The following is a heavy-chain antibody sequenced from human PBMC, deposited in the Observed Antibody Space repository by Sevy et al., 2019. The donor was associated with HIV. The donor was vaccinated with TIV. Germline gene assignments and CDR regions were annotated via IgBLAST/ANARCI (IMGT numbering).Heavy chain of an antibody. D-gene: IGHD1-26*01. CDR1: GFTFDDYA. J-gene: IGHJ1*01. Sequence: GGSLRLSCAASGFTFDDYAMHWVRQAPGKGLEWVSGISWNSGSIGYADSVKGRFTISRDNAKNSLYLQMNSLRAEDTALYYCANDMSPGGSFSLKHWGQGTLVTVSS. CDR2: ISWNSGSI. V-gene: IGHV3-9*01. CDR3: ANDMSPGGSFSLKH.